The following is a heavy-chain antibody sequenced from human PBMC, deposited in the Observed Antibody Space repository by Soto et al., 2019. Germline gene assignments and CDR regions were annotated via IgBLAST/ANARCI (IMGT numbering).Heavy chain of an antibody. J-gene: IGHJ5*02. CDR1: GGSISSFNYF. CDR3: ARSGGSTFNGFDP. CDR2: LYYSGNT. Sequence: QLQLQESGPGLVKPSETLSLTCTVSGGSISSFNYFWGWLRQPTGKGLEWIGCLYYSGNTSYNPYLQSRVTISVDTSKKQCTLTLRSVPAADPAVYYCARSGGSTFNGFDPWGQGTLVTVSP. V-gene: IGHV4-39*01. D-gene: IGHD2-15*01.